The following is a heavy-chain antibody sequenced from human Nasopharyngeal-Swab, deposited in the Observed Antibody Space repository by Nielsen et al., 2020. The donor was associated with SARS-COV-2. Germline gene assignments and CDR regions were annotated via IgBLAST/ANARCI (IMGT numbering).Heavy chain of an antibody. CDR2: IYYSGST. Sequence: SETLSLTCTVSGGSISSYYWSWIRQPPGKGLEWIGYIYYSGSTNYNPSLKSRVTISVDTSKNQFSLKLSSVTAADTAVYYCARDLYCSSTSCYAAFDIWGQGTMVTVSS. CDR3: ARDLYCSSTSCYAAFDI. CDR1: GGSISSYY. J-gene: IGHJ3*02. V-gene: IGHV4-59*01. D-gene: IGHD2-2*01.